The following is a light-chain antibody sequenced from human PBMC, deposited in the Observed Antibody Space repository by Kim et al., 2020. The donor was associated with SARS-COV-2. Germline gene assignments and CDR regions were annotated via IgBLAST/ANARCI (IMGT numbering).Light chain of an antibody. V-gene: IGKV3-11*01. Sequence: EIVLTQSPATLSLSPGERATLSCRASQSVSSYLAWYQQKPGQAPRLLIYDASNRATGIPARFSGSGSETDYTLTISSLEPEDFAVYYCQQGSNWPPRTFG. CDR2: DAS. CDR1: QSVSSY. J-gene: IGKJ2*02. CDR3: QQGSNWPPRT.